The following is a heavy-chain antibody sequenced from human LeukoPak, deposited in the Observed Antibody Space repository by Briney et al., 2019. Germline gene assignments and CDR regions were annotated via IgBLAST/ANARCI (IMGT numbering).Heavy chain of an antibody. CDR2: INPSGGST. D-gene: IGHD7-27*01. J-gene: IGHJ6*02. Sequence: ASVKVSCTASGYTFTSYYMHWVRQAPGQGLEWMGIINPSGGSTSYAQKFQGRVTMTRDTSTSTVYMELSSLRSEDTAVYYCARDSPTGDYYYYYGMDVWGQGTTVTVSS. V-gene: IGHV1-46*01. CDR1: GYTFTSYY. CDR3: ARDSPTGDYYYYYGMDV.